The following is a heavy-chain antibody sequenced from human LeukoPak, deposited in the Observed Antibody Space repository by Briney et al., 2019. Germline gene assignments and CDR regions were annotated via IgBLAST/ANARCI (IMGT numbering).Heavy chain of an antibody. Sequence: GGSLRLSCAASGFTFSSYSMNWVRQAPGKGLEWVSPISSSSSYIYYADSVKGRFTISRDNAKNSLYLQMNSLRAEDTAVYYCARDGGYYDSSGYPDYWGQGTLVTVSS. D-gene: IGHD3-22*01. J-gene: IGHJ4*02. V-gene: IGHV3-21*01. CDR2: ISSSSSYI. CDR3: ARDGGYYDSSGYPDY. CDR1: GFTFSSYS.